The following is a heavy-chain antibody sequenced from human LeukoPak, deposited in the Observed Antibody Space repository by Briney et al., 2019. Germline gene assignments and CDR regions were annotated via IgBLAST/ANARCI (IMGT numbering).Heavy chain of an antibody. CDR1: GGSFSGYY. CDR2: INHSGST. Sequence: SETPSLTCAVYGGSFSGYYWSWIRQPPGKGLEWIGEINHSGSTNYNPSLKSRVTISVDTSKNQFSLKLSSVTAADTAVYYCARDEGSGINDWGQGTLVTVSS. D-gene: IGHD3-10*01. CDR3: ARDEGSGIND. J-gene: IGHJ4*02. V-gene: IGHV4-34*01.